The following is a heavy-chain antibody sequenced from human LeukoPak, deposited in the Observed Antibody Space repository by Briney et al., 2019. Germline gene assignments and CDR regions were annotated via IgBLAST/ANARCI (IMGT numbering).Heavy chain of an antibody. J-gene: IGHJ6*02. V-gene: IGHV1-18*01. CDR1: GYTFTSYG. CDR2: ISAYNGNT. CDR3: ARGSMTSGNYYYGMDA. Sequence: ASVKVSCKASGYTFTSYGISWVRQAPGQGLEWMGWISAYNGNTNYAQILQGRVTMTTDTSTSTAYMELRSLRSGDTAVYYCARGSMTSGNYYYGMDAWGQGTTVTVSS.